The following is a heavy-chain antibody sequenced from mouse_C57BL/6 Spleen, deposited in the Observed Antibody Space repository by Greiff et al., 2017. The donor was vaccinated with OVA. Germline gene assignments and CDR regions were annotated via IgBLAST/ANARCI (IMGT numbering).Heavy chain of an antibody. D-gene: IGHD1-1*02. Sequence: QVQLKQPGAELVRPGSSVKLSCKASGYTFTSYWMHWVKQRPIQGLEWIGNIDPSDSETHYNQKFKDKATLTVDKSSSTAYMQLSSLTSEDSAVYYCARRVATRYFDVWGTGTTVTVSS. CDR2: IDPSDSET. V-gene: IGHV1-52*01. CDR3: ARRVATRYFDV. CDR1: GYTFTSYW. J-gene: IGHJ1*03.